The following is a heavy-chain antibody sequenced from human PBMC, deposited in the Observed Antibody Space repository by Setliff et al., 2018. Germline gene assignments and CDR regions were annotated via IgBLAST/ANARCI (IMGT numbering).Heavy chain of an antibody. D-gene: IGHD3-10*01. V-gene: IGHV1-2*06. CDR3: ARDVRYYYGSGSYYNDY. Sequence: GASVKVSCKASGYTFTGYYMHWVRQAPGQGLEWMGRINPNSGGTNYAQKFQGRVTMTRDTSISTAYMELSRLRSDDTAVYYCARDVRYYYGSGSYYNDYWGQGTLVTVSS. CDR2: INPNSGGT. J-gene: IGHJ4*02. CDR1: GYTFTGYY.